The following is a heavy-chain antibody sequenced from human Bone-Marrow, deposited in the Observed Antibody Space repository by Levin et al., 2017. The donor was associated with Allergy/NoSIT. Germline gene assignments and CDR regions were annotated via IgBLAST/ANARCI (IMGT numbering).Heavy chain of an antibody. CDR3: ATRDYSNYIFHYYYMDV. V-gene: IGHV1-69*01. D-gene: IGHD4-11*01. J-gene: IGHJ6*03. CDR2: IIPIFGTA. Sequence: KISCKASGGTFNNYAISWVRQAPGQGLEWMGGIIPIFGTAKYAQKFQGRVTITADESTSTAYMELSSLRSEDTAVYYCATRDYSNYIFHYYYMDVWGKGTTVTVSS. CDR1: GGTFNNYA.